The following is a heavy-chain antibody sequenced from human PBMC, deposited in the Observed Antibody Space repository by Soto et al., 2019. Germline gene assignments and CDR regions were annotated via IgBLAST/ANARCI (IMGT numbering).Heavy chain of an antibody. CDR1: GGTFSSYA. V-gene: IGHV1-69*13. J-gene: IGHJ6*02. CDR2: IIPIFGTA. Sequence: ASVKVSCKASGGTFSSYAISWVRQAPGQGLEWMGGIIPIFGTANYAQKFQGRVTITADESTSTAYMELSSLRAEDTAVYYCAKDERDRVVGATYYYYGMDVWGQGTTVTVSS. D-gene: IGHD1-26*01. CDR3: AKDERDRVVGATYYYYGMDV.